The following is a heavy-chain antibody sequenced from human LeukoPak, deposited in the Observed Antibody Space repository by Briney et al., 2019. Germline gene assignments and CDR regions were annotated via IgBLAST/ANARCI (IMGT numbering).Heavy chain of an antibody. J-gene: IGHJ4*02. CDR3: AMYYYDSSGYYYRNLNGH. V-gene: IGHV1-69*13. CDR2: IIPIFGTA. CDR1: GGTFSSYA. D-gene: IGHD3-22*01. Sequence: SVKVSCKASGGTFSSYAISWVRQAPGQGLEWMGGIIPIFGTANYAQKFQGRVTITADESTSTAYMELSSLRSGDTAVYYCAMYYYDSSGYYYRNLNGHWGQGTLVTVSS.